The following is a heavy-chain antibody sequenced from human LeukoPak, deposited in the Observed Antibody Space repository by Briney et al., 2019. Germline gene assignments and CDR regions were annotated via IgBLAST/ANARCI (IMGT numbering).Heavy chain of an antibody. CDR2: IRYDGSNK. Sequence: GGSLRLSCAASGFTFSSYGMHWVRQAPGKGLEWVALIRYDGSNKYYADSVKGRFTISRDNSKNTLYLQMNSLRAEDTAVYYCEVLDPGYCSGGSCYDYWGQGTLVTVSS. CDR1: GFTFSSYG. V-gene: IGHV3-30*02. CDR3: EVLDPGYCSGGSCYDY. J-gene: IGHJ4*02. D-gene: IGHD2-15*01.